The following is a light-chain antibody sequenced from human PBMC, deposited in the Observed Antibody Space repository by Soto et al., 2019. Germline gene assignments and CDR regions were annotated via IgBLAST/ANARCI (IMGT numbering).Light chain of an antibody. CDR3: QRYGSSPLIT. Sequence: ETVLTQSRGTLSLSPGERATLSCRASQSVSSSSLAWYQQRPGQAPRLLIYGTSSRATGIPDRFSGSGSGTDFTLTISRLEPEDFAVYFCQRYGSSPLITFGQGTRLEI. J-gene: IGKJ5*01. CDR1: QSVSSSS. CDR2: GTS. V-gene: IGKV3-20*01.